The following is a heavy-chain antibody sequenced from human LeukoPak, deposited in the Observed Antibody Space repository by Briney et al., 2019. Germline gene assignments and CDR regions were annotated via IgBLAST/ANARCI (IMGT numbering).Heavy chain of an antibody. CDR3: AKSGAGILWFGELDY. CDR2: ISYDGRNK. D-gene: IGHD3-10*01. V-gene: IGHV3-30*18. J-gene: IGHJ4*02. CDR1: GFTFSTYG. Sequence: SGGPLRLSCAASGFTFSTYGMHWVRQAPGKGLEWVAFISYDGRNKYYAASVKGRFTISRDNSKNTLYLQMNSLRAEDTAVYYCAKSGAGILWFGELDYWGQGTLVTVSS.